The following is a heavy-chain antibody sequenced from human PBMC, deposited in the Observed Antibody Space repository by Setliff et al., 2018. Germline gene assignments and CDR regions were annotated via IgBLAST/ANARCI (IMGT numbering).Heavy chain of an antibody. J-gene: IGHJ6*02. V-gene: IGHV5-51*01. CDR3: ARAFTYYNFWSGYGYGMDV. Sequence: PGESLKISCKGSGYSFTSYWIGWVRQMPGKGLEWMGIIYPGDSDTRYSPSFQGQVTISADKSISTAYLQWSSLKASDTAVYYCARAFTYYNFWSGYGYGMDVWGQGTTVTVSS. CDR1: GYSFTSYW. CDR2: IYPGDSDT. D-gene: IGHD3-3*01.